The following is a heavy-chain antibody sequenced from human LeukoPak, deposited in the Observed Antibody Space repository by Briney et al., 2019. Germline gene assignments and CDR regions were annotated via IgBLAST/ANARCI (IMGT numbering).Heavy chain of an antibody. CDR1: GGSISSHY. J-gene: IGHJ6*03. Sequence: SETLSLTCSVSGGSISSHYWSWIRQPPGKGLEWIGFISYSGSTNYNPPLKSRVTISVDTSKNQFSLKLSSVTAADTAVYYCARSTKNRAAPYYYYYYMDVWGKGTTVTIFS. CDR3: ARSTKNRAAPYYYYYYMDV. CDR2: ISYSGST. D-gene: IGHD2-8*01. V-gene: IGHV4-59*11.